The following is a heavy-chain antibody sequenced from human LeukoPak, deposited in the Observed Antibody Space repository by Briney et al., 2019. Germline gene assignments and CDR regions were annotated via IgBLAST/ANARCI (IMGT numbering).Heavy chain of an antibody. CDR1: GFTFSTYE. CDR2: ISSSGSTI. V-gene: IGHV3-48*03. CDR3: ARDLRGGHCRSFDY. D-gene: IGHD5/OR15-5a*01. Sequence: GGSLRLSCAASGFTFSTYEMNWVRQAPGKGLEWVSHISSSGSTIYYADSVKGRFTISRDNAKNSLYMQMNSLRAEDTAVYYCARDLRGGHCRSFDYWGQGTLVTVSS. J-gene: IGHJ4*02.